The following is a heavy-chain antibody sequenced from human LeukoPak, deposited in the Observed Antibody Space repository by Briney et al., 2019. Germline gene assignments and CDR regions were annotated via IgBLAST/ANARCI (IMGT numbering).Heavy chain of an antibody. Sequence: SETLSLTCAVYGGSFSGYYWSWIRQPPGKGLEWIGEINHSGSTNYNPSLKSRVTISVDTSKNQFSLKLSSVTPADTAVYYCARGSDYGDYVDYWGQGTLVTVSS. CDR1: GGSFSGYY. CDR3: ARGSDYGDYVDY. V-gene: IGHV4-34*01. J-gene: IGHJ4*02. D-gene: IGHD4-17*01. CDR2: INHSGST.